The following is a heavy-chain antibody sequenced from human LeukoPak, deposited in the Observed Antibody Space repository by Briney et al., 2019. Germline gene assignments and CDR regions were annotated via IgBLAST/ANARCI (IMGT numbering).Heavy chain of an antibody. CDR2: IYSNGGTI. J-gene: IGHJ3*02. V-gene: IGHV3-11*04. CDR3: AKEVTIVVVPAAVHGAFDI. D-gene: IGHD2-2*02. CDR1: GFTFSDYY. Sequence: PGGSLRLSCAASGFTFSDYYMSWIRQAPGKGLEWISHIYSNGGTIYYADSVKGRFTISRDNAKNSLFLEMNSLRVEDTAMYYCAKEVTIVVVPAAVHGAFDIWGQGTMVTVSS.